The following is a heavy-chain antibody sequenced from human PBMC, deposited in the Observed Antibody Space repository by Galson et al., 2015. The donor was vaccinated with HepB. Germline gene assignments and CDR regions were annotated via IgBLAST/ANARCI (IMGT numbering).Heavy chain of an antibody. CDR3: AKATRVAVAGTVDY. V-gene: IGHV3-23*01. Sequence: SLRLSCAASGFTFSSYAMSWVRQAPGKGLEWVSAISGSGGSTYYADPVKGRFTISRDNSKNTLYLQMNSLRAEDTAVYYCAKATRVAVAGTVDYWGQGTLVTVSS. D-gene: IGHD6-19*01. CDR2: ISGSGGST. CDR1: GFTFSSYA. J-gene: IGHJ4*02.